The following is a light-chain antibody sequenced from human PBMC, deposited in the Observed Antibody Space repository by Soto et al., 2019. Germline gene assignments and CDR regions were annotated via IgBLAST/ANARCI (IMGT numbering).Light chain of an antibody. Sequence: DIQMTQSPSTLSASVGDRVTITCRASQSISSWLAWYQQKPGKAPKLLIYAASTLQSGVPSRFSGSGSGTDFTLTISSLQPEDFATYSCQQSYSTTWTFGQGTRWIS. J-gene: IGKJ1*01. V-gene: IGKV1-39*01. CDR3: QQSYSTTWT. CDR1: QSISSW. CDR2: AAS.